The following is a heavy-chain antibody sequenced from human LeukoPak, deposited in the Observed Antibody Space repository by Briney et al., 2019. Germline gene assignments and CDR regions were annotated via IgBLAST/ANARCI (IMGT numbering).Heavy chain of an antibody. J-gene: IGHJ4*02. CDR2: INHSGST. V-gene: IGHV4-34*01. CDR3: AKRYSGYEPIDY. Sequence: SETLSLTCAVYGGSFSGYYWSWIRQPPGKGLEWIGEINHSGSTNYNPSLKSRVTISVDTSKNQFSLKMSSVTAADTAVYYCAKRYSGYEPIDYWGQGTLVTVSS. D-gene: IGHD5-12*01. CDR1: GGSFSGYY.